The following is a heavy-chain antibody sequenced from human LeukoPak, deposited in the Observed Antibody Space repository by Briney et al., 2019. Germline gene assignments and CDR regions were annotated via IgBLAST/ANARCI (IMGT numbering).Heavy chain of an antibody. J-gene: IGHJ1*01. CDR2: ISGSGGST. Sequence: PGGSLRLSCAASGFTFSSYAMSWVRQAPGKGLEWVSAISGSGGSTYYADSVKGRFTISRDNAKNSLYLQMNSLRAEDTAVYYCARDPYSSGWYVPEYFQHWGQGTLVTVSS. CDR3: ARDPYSSGWYVPEYFQH. CDR1: GFTFSSYA. V-gene: IGHV3-23*01. D-gene: IGHD6-19*01.